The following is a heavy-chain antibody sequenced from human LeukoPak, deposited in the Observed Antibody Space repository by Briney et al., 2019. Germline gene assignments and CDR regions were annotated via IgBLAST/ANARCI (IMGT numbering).Heavy chain of an antibody. V-gene: IGHV3-30*04. CDR1: GFTFSSYA. Sequence: GRSLRLSCAASGFTFSSYAMHWVRQAPGKGLEWVAVISYDGSNKYYADSVKGRFTISRDNSKNTLYLQMNSLRAEDTAVYYCARGGVATRKPPPDYWGQGTLVTVSS. CDR2: ISYDGSNK. D-gene: IGHD5-12*01. CDR3: ARGGVATRKPPPDY. J-gene: IGHJ4*02.